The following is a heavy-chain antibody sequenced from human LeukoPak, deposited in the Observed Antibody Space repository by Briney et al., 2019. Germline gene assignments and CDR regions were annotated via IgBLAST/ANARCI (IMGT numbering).Heavy chain of an antibody. V-gene: IGHV4-59*08. J-gene: IGHJ2*01. CDR2: IYYSGST. CDR3: ARHRACNYYWYFDL. D-gene: IGHD2/OR15-2a*01. Sequence: PSETLSLTCTVSGGSISSYYWSWIRQPPRKGLEWIGYIYYSGSTNYNPSLKSRVTISVDTSKNQFSLKLSSVTAADTAVYYCARHRACNYYWYFDLWGRGTLVTVSS. CDR1: GGSISSYY.